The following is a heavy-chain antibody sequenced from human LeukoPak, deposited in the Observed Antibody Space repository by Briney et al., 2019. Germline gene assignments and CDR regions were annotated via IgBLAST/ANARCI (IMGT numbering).Heavy chain of an antibody. V-gene: IGHV1-2*02. CDR2: VDPDSGGT. Sequence: ASVKVSCKASGYTFTGYFIHWVRQPPGQGLEWMGWVDPDSGGTNYAQKFQGRVTMTRDTSVNTAYMELGRLTSDDTAVYFCARDTSGGARLGYWGQGTLVSVSS. J-gene: IGHJ4*02. CDR1: GYTFTGYF. D-gene: IGHD3-16*01. CDR3: ARDTSGGARLGY.